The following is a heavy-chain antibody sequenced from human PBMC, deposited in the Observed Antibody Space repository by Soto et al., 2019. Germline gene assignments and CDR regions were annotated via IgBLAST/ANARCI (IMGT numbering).Heavy chain of an antibody. CDR3: ARAYYRKSIAAAGRQIDY. V-gene: IGHV4-34*01. CDR2: INHSGST. D-gene: IGHD6-13*01. CDR1: GGSFSGYY. Sequence: SETLSLTCAVYGGSFSGYYWSWIRQPPGKGLEWIGEINHSGSTNYNPSLKSRVTISVDTSKNQFSLKLGSVTAADTAVYYCARAYYRKSIAAAGRQIDYWGQGTLVTVSS. J-gene: IGHJ4*02.